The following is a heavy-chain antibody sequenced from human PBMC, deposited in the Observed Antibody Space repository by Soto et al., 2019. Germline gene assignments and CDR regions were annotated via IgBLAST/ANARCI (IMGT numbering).Heavy chain of an antibody. CDR2: IWYDGSNK. J-gene: IGHJ6*02. CDR3: ARDSIPYYYYYGMDV. CDR1: GFTFSSYG. Sequence: GGSLRLSCAASGFTFSSYGMHWVRQAPGKGLEWVAVIWYDGSNKYYADSVKGRFTISRDNSKNTLYLQMNSLRAEDTAVYYCARDSIPYYYYYGMDVWGQGTTVTVS. V-gene: IGHV3-33*01.